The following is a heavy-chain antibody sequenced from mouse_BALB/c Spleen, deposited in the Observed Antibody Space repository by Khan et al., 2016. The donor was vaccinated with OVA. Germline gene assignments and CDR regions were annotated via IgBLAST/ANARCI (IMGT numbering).Heavy chain of an antibody. CDR2: INPSNGYT. V-gene: IGHV1-4*01. D-gene: IGHD2-14*01. J-gene: IGHJ3*01. CDR1: GYTFTSYT. CDR3: VRDGAYHRNDGWFAY. Sequence: QVQLKQSGAELARPGASVKMSCKASGYTFTSYTIHWIKKRPGQGLEWIGYINPSNGYTNYNQKFKDKATLTTDKSSTTAYLQLSSPTSDDSAVYNCVRDGAYHRNDGWFAYWGQGTLVTVSA.